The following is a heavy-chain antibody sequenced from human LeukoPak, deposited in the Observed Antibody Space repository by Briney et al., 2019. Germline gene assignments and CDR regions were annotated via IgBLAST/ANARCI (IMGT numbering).Heavy chain of an antibody. CDR2: IIPIFGTA. CDR3: APSLSRDGYNIVDP. J-gene: IGHJ5*02. D-gene: IGHD5-24*01. V-gene: IGHV1-69*05. Sequence: SVTLSCKASGGTFSSYAISWVRQAPGQGLEWMGGIIPIFGTANYAQKFQGRVTITTDESTSTPYMELSSLRSEDTAVYYCAPSLSRDGYNIVDPWGQGTLVTVSS. CDR1: GGTFSSYA.